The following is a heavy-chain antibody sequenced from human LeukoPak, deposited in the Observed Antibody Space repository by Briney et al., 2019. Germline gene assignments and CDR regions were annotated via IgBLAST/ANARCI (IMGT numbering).Heavy chain of an antibody. Sequence: PSQTLSLTCTVSGGSISSGGYYWSWIRQPPGKGLEWIGYIYHSGSTYYNPSLKSRVTISVDRSKNQFSLKLSSVTAADTAVYYCARGGTYALAWGQGTLVTVSS. J-gene: IGHJ5*02. V-gene: IGHV4-30-2*01. D-gene: IGHD3-16*01. CDR2: IYHSGST. CDR1: GGSISSGGYY. CDR3: ARGGTYALA.